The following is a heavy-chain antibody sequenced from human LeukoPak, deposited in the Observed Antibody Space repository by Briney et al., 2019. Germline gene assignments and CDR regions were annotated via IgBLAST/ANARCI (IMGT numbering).Heavy chain of an antibody. CDR3: ARDHKGGDGADAFDV. V-gene: IGHV4-39*01. Sequence: SETLSLTCSVSGFSISSSSCYWGWIRQAPGKGLEWSVNIYYSGSTYYNPSLKSRVTISVDTSKNQFSLKLSAVTAADTAVYYGARDHKGGDGADAFDVWGHGTMVTVSS. CDR1: GFSISSSSCY. J-gene: IGHJ3*01. CDR2: IYYSGST. D-gene: IGHD5-24*01.